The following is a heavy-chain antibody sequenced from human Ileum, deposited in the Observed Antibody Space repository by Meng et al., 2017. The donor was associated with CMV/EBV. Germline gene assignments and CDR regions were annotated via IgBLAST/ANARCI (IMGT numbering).Heavy chain of an antibody. V-gene: IGHV1-2*02. CDR1: GYSFSDYY. J-gene: IGHJ5*02. Sequence: ASVKVSCKASGYSFSDYYIHWVRQAPGQGLEWMGWIKVDNGDTRYAPKFQGRVTVTRDTSIDTAYIELKSLKSADTALYYCARDPGCDDPTCYGIGWDLWGQGTLVTVSS. D-gene: IGHD2-21*01. CDR3: ARDPGCDDPTCYGIGWDL. CDR2: IKVDNGDT.